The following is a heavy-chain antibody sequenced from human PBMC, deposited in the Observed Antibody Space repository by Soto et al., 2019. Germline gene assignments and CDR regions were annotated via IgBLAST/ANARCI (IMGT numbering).Heavy chain of an antibody. Sequence: VASVKVSCKASGYTFTSYGISWVRQAPGQGLEWMGWISAYNGNTNYAQKLQGRVTMTTDTSTSTAYMELRSLRSDDTAVYYCARDIRYTSGWYFDYWGQGTLVTVSS. CDR3: ARDIRYTSGWYFDY. CDR1: GYTFTSYG. D-gene: IGHD6-19*01. J-gene: IGHJ4*02. CDR2: ISAYNGNT. V-gene: IGHV1-18*04.